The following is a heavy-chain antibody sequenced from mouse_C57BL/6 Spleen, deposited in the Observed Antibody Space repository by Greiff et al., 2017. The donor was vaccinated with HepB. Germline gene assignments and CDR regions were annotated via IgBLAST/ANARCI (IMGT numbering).Heavy chain of an antibody. J-gene: IGHJ4*01. CDR3: AREDYGSSYYAMDY. V-gene: IGHV1-52*01. CDR2: IDPSDSET. D-gene: IGHD1-1*01. CDR1: GYTFTSYW. Sequence: VKLQQPGAELVRPGSSVKLSCKASGYTFTSYWMHWVKQRPIQGLEWIGNIDPSDSETHYNQKFKDKATLTVDKSSSTAYMQLSSLTSEDSAVYYCAREDYGSSYYAMDYWGQGTSVTVSS.